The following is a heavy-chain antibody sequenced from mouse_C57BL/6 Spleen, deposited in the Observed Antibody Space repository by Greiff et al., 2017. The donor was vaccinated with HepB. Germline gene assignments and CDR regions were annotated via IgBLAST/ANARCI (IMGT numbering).Heavy chain of an antibody. CDR1: GYTFTSYW. Sequence: QVQLQQSGAELVKPGASVKMSCKASGYTFTSYWITWVKQRPGQGLEWIGDIYPGSGSTNYNEKFKSKATLTVDTSSSTAYMQLSSLTSEDSAVYYCAREFITTVVFDYWGQGTTLTVSS. D-gene: IGHD1-1*01. CDR3: AREFITTVVFDY. V-gene: IGHV1-55*01. CDR2: IYPGSGST. J-gene: IGHJ2*01.